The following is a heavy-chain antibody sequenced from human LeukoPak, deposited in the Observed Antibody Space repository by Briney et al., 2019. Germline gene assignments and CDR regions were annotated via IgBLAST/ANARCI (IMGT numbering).Heavy chain of an antibody. Sequence: GGSLRLSCAASGFSFSIYTMQWVRQAPGEGLEWVAVISYDGSNKYYADSVKGRFTISRDNSKNTLFLQMNSLRAEDTAIYYCAGRMFRASSGYDLYDYWGQGTLVTVSS. V-gene: IGHV3-30-3*01. J-gene: IGHJ4*02. CDR3: AGRMFRASSGYDLYDY. CDR2: ISYDGSNK. CDR1: GFSFSIYT. D-gene: IGHD5-12*01.